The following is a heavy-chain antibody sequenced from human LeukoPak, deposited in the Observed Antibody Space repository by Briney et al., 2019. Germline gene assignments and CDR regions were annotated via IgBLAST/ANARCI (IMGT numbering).Heavy chain of an antibody. J-gene: IGHJ4*02. D-gene: IGHD3-10*01. CDR1: GFTFSNAW. V-gene: IGHV3-15*01. Sequence: GGSLRLSCAASGFTFSNAWMSWVRQAPGKGLEWVGRIKSKTDGGTTDYAAPVKGRFTISRDDSKNTLYLQMNSLKTEDTAVYYCAKRGSGFNPLVFDYWGQGTLVTVSS. CDR2: IKSKTDGGTT. CDR3: AKRGSGFNPLVFDY.